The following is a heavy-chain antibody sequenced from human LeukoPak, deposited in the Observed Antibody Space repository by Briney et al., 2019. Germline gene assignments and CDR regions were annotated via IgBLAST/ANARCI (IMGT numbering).Heavy chain of an antibody. D-gene: IGHD5-24*01. Sequence: SETLSLTCAVDGGSFSDYSWSWIRQSPGKGLEWIGEVYDSGSSKYIPSLKSRVTMSVDTSKNQFSLKLYSVTAADTAAYFCARERVEYLRDGVFDYWGQGALVTVSS. CDR2: VYDSGSS. CDR3: ARERVEYLRDGVFDY. V-gene: IGHV4-34*01. J-gene: IGHJ4*02. CDR1: GGSFSDYS.